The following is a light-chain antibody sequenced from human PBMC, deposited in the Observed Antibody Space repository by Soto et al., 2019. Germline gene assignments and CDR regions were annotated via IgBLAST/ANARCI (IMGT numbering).Light chain of an antibody. CDR3: QQYSVYWT. CDR2: DAS. CDR1: QTISSW. Sequence: DIQMTQSPSTLSGSVGDRVTITCRASQTISSWLAWYQQKPGKAPKLLIYDASSWAGGVPSRFTGSGSGTEFTLTINSLQPDDFATYYCQQYSVYWTFGQGTKVEIK. J-gene: IGKJ1*01. V-gene: IGKV1-5*01.